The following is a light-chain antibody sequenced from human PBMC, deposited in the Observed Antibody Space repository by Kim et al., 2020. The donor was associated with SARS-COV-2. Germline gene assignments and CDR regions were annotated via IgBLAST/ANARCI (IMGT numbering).Light chain of an antibody. CDR3: QSFDSSLRVFL. CDR2: VND. Sequence: QSALTQPPSVSGAPGQRITISCAGSGFNFGAESGVQWYQQFPGKAPTLLIYVNDIRASGIPDRFSGSKSGTSASLAIAGLQPEDEADYFCQSFDSSLRVFLFGTGTKVTVL. V-gene: IGLV1-40*01. CDR1: GFNFGAESG. J-gene: IGLJ1*01.